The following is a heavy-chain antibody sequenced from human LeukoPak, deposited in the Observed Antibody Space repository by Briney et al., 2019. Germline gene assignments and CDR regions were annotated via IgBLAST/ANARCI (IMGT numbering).Heavy chain of an antibody. CDR2: ISGSGGST. CDR3: ARDMGDSSGYYVDY. CDR1: GFTFSSYA. V-gene: IGHV3-23*01. Sequence: PGGSLRLSCAASGFTFSSYAMSWVRQAPGKGLEWVSAISGSGGSTYYADSVKGRFTISRDNSKNTLYLQMNSLRAEDTAVYYCARDMGDSSGYYVDYWGQGTLVTVSS. D-gene: IGHD3-22*01. J-gene: IGHJ4*02.